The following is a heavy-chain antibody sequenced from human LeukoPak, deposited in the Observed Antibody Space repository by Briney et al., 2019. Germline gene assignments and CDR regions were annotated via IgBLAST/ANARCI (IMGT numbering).Heavy chain of an antibody. J-gene: IGHJ4*02. CDR3: ASNSAAAGTTFDY. V-gene: IGHV4-59*01. CDR2: IYYSGST. CDR1: GGSISSYY. D-gene: IGHD6-13*01. Sequence: SENLSLTCTVSGGSISSYYWSWIRQPPGKGLEWIGYIYYSGSTNYNPSLKSRVTISVDTSKNQFSLKLSSVTAADTAVYYCASNSAAAGTTFDYWGQGTLVTVSS.